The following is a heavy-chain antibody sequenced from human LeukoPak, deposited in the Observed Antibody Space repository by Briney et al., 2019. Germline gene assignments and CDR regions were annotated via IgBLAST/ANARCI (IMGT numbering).Heavy chain of an antibody. CDR3: ARAGDYYSTGDL. J-gene: IGHJ5*02. Sequence: TCGSLVLSCAASGFPFNDHYMDRVRPAPGKGPEVVCRSKNKANNYATEYAASVKGRFTISIDESKNSLYLQMNSLKTEGTAIYYCARAGDYYSTGDLWGQGTLVSVSS. V-gene: IGHV3-72*01. CDR1: GFPFNDHY. CDR2: SKNKANNYAT. D-gene: IGHD3-22*01.